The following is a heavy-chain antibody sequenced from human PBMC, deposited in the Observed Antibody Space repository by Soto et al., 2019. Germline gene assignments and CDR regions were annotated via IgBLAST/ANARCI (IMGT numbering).Heavy chain of an antibody. Sequence: PGGSLRLSCAASGFTFDDYAMCWVRQAPGKGLEWVSLISWEGDSTYYADSVKGRFTISRDNNNNSLYLQMNSLRTEDTALYYCAKGHEVLVHPFFDYWGQGNLVTVS. CDR2: ISWEGDST. D-gene: IGHD2-8*02. CDR1: GFTFDDYA. V-gene: IGHV3-43D*04. CDR3: AKGHEVLVHPFFDY. J-gene: IGHJ4*02.